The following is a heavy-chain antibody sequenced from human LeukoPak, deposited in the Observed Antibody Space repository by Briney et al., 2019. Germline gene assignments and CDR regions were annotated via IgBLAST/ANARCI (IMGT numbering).Heavy chain of an antibody. CDR2: ISSSSSYI. Sequence: GSLRLSCAASGFTFSSYSMNWVRQAPGKGLEWVSSISSSSSYIYYADSVKGRFTISRDNARNSLYLQMNSLRAEDTAVYYCAREYYDSSGYYGGGSPFDIWGQGTMVTVSS. D-gene: IGHD3-22*01. J-gene: IGHJ3*02. CDR3: AREYYDSSGYYGGGSPFDI. CDR1: GFTFSSYS. V-gene: IGHV3-21*01.